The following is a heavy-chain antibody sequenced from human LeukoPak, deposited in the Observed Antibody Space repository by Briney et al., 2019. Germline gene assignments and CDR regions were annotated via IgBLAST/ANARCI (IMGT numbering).Heavy chain of an antibody. D-gene: IGHD3-22*01. J-gene: IGHJ4*02. CDR1: GYTFTSYA. CDR3: ARVDLYYDSSGYSQAANDY. V-gene: IGHV1-18*01. Sequence: SVKVSCKASGYTFTSYAISWVRQAPGQGLEWMGWVSAYNGVTNYAQKFQGRVTMATDTPTSTAYMELRSLRSDDTAVYYCARVDLYYDSSGYSQAANDYWGQGTLVTVSP. CDR2: VSAYNGVT.